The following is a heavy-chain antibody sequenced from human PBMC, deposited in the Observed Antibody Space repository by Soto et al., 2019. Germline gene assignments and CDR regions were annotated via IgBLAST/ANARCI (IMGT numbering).Heavy chain of an antibody. CDR1: GGSFSGYY. V-gene: IGHV4-34*01. CDR2: INHSGST. CDR3: ATFSSSWVGSLGY. Sequence: QVQLQQWGAGLLKPSETLSLTCAVYGGSFSGYYWSWIRQPPGKGLEWIGEINHSGSTNYNPSLKSRVTISVDTSKNQFSLKLSSVTAADTAVYYWATFSSSWVGSLGYWGQGTLVTVSS. D-gene: IGHD6-13*01. J-gene: IGHJ4*02.